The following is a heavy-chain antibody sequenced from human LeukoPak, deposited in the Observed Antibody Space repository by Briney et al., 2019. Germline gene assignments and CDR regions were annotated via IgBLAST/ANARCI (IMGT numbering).Heavy chain of an antibody. V-gene: IGHV4-34*01. CDR2: INHSGST. J-gene: IGHJ4*02. Sequence: PETLSLTCAVYGGSFSGYYWSWIRQPPGKGLEWIGEINHSGSTNYNPSLKSRVTISVDTSKNQFSLKLSSVTAVDTAVYYCARKGDYFDYWGQGTLVTVSS. CDR3: ARKGDYFDY. CDR1: GGSFSGYY.